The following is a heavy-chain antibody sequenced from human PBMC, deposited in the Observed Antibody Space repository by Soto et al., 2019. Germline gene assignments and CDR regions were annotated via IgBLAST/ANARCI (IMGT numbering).Heavy chain of an antibody. CDR2: IYWDDDK. D-gene: IGHD3-16*01. J-gene: IGHJ4*02. V-gene: IGHV2-5*02. CDR1: GFSLTTTGVG. Sequence: QITLRESGPTLVKPTQTLTLTCTFSGFSLTTTGVGLGWIRQPPGNALQWLALIYWDDDKRYSPSLKSRLTITKDTSKNQVVLTMTHMDPVDTATYYFAQRGVRVTALFDYWGPGTPVTVSS. CDR3: AQRGVRVTALFDY.